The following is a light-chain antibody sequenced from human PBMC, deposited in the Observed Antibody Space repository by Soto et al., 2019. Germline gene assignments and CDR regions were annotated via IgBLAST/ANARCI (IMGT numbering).Light chain of an antibody. CDR1: QRVGIN. CDR2: SAS. J-gene: IGKJ1*01. Sequence: ITMTQSPATLSVSPGETATRSCRSSQRVGINLAWYQQKPGQAPRLLIYSASTRASGIPDRFSGSGSGTELTLTISSLQSEDFAFFYCQQYDGWHRTFGQGTKVDIK. CDR3: QQYDGWHRT. V-gene: IGKV3-15*01.